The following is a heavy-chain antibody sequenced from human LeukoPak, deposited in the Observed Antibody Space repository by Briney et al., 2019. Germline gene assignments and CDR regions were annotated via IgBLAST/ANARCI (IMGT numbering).Heavy chain of an antibody. CDR2: IYYSGST. D-gene: IGHD1-26*01. V-gene: IGHV4-59*08. CDR3: ARQPPGAKQGRLEV. Sequence: SETLSLTCTVSGGSISNYYWSWIRQPPGKGLEWIGYIYYSGSTNYNPSLKSRVTISVDTSKNQFSLRLSSVTAADTAIYYCARQPPGAKQGRLEVWGQGTTVTVSS. CDR1: GGSISNYY. J-gene: IGHJ6*02.